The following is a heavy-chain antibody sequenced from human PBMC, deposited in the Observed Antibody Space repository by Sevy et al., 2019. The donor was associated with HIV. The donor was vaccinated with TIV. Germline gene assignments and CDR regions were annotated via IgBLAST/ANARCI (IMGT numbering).Heavy chain of an antibody. D-gene: IGHD3-9*01. J-gene: IGHJ6*02. Sequence: GGSLRLSCAVSGIIFTTSGMHWVRQAPGKGLEWMAVISYDGRNKFYGDSVKGRFTISRDNSKNTLFLQMNSLRAEDMAVYYCSKDFTGYNGMDVWGQGTMVTVSS. CDR3: SKDFTGYNGMDV. V-gene: IGHV3-30*18. CDR2: ISYDGRNK. CDR1: GIIFTTSG.